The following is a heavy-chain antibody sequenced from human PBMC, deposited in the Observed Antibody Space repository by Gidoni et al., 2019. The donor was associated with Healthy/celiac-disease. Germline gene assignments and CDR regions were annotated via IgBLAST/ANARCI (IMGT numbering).Heavy chain of an antibody. Sequence: AASGFTFSSYAMSWVRQAPGKGLELVSAISGSGGSTYYADSVKGRFTISRDNSKNTLYLQMNSLRAEDTAVYYCAKDRGGGYCSGGSCPFAFDIWGQGTMVTVSS. J-gene: IGHJ3*02. CDR2: ISGSGGST. V-gene: IGHV3-23*01. CDR1: GFTFSSYA. D-gene: IGHD2-15*01. CDR3: AKDRGGGYCSGGSCPFAFDI.